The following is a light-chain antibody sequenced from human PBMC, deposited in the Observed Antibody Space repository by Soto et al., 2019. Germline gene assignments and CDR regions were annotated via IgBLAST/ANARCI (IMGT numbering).Light chain of an antibody. CDR2: GAS. V-gene: IGKV3-20*01. CDR1: QSVKSNN. Sequence: IVLTQSPATLSLSPGERATLSCRASQSVKSNNLAWYQQKPGQTPRLLIYGASSRATGIPDRFRGSGSGTDFTLTISRLEPEDFAVYYCQQYDNSPPMYTFGQGTKLEIQ. J-gene: IGKJ2*01. CDR3: QQYDNSPPMYT.